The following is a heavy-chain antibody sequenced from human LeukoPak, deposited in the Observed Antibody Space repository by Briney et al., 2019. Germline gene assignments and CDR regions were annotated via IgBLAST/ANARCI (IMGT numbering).Heavy chain of an antibody. CDR3: ARVGVVVIAIGNYFDY. D-gene: IGHD2-21*01. CDR2: INHSGST. J-gene: IGHJ4*02. Sequence: SETLSLTCAVYGGSFSGYYWSWIRQPPGKGLEWIGEINHSGSTNYNPSLKSRVTISVNTSKNQFSLKLSSVTAADTAVYYCARVGVVVIAIGNYFDYWGQRTLVTVSS. V-gene: IGHV4-34*01. CDR1: GGSFSGYY.